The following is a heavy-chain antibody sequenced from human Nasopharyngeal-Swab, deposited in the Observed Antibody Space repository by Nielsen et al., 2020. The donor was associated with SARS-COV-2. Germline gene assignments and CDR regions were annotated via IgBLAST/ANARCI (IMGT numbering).Heavy chain of an antibody. CDR2: ISSSSSYI. J-gene: IGHJ4*02. D-gene: IGHD3-10*01. Sequence: WIRQPPGKGLEWVSSISSSSSYIYYADSVKGRFTISRDNAKNLLYLQMNSLRAEDTAVYYCARDEGKGRYYGSGSPTLDYWGQGTLVTVSS. CDR3: ARDEGKGRYYGSGSPTLDY. V-gene: IGHV3-21*01.